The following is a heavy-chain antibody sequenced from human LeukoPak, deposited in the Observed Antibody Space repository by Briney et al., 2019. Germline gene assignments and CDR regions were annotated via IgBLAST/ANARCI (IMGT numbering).Heavy chain of an antibody. D-gene: IGHD3-3*02. CDR3: ARQLAGLAPPGFIDS. J-gene: IGHJ4*02. CDR1: GGSISSYY. V-gene: IGHV4-59*08. Sequence: SETLSLTCTVSGGSISSYYWSWIRQPAGKGLEWIGYIYYGGSTDYSPSLKSRATIDTSKNQFSLHLTSVTAADTAVYYCARQLAGLAPPGFIDSWGQGTLVTVSS. CDR2: IYYGGST.